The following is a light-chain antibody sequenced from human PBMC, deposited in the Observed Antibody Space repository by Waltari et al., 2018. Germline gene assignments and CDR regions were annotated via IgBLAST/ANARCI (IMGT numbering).Light chain of an antibody. CDR1: SSDIGSYDF. J-gene: IGLJ1*01. CDR2: EVT. CDR3: YSYAGFSAAYYV. Sequence: QSALTQPASVSGSPGQSITISCTGTSSDIGSYDFVSWYQHHPGIAPKLILYEVTKRPSGVSNRFSGSKSGNTASLTISGLQAEDEADYYCYSYAGFSAAYYVFGTGTKVTVL. V-gene: IGLV2-23*02.